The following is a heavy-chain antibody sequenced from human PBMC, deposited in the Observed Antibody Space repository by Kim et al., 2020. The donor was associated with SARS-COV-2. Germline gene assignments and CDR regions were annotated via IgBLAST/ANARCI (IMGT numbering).Heavy chain of an antibody. CDR2: ISYDGSNK. Sequence: VGSLRLFCAASGFTFSSYAMHWVRQAPGKGLEWVAVISYDGSNKYYADSVKGRFTISRDNSKNTLYLQMNSLRAEDTAVYYCARETHPSGVPCSVGSCDGSIVYYCYYYCMEVCGQGPTFTVSS. J-gene: IGHJ6*02. CDR1: GFTFSSYA. V-gene: IGHV3-30*04. D-gene: IGHD2-15*01. CDR3: ARETHPSGVPCSVGSCDGSIVYYCYYYCMEV.